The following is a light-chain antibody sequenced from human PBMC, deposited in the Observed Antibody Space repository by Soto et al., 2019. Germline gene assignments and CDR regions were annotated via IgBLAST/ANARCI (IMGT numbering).Light chain of an antibody. CDR3: CSYAGTRTWV. Sequence: QSALTQPASVSGSPGQSITISCTGTSSDIGDYNYVSWYQQHPGKAPKLMIYEASKRPSGISNRFSGSKSGNTASLTISGLQAEDEADYYCCSYAGTRTWVFGGGTKLTVL. J-gene: IGLJ3*02. V-gene: IGLV2-23*01. CDR1: SSDIGDYNY. CDR2: EAS.